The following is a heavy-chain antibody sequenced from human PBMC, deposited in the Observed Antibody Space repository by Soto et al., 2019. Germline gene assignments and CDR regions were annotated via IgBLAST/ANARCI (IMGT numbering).Heavy chain of an antibody. J-gene: IGHJ4*02. CDR1: GFTFSGYS. V-gene: IGHV1-2*02. CDR3: GRGRSGELVVFY. CDR2: ISPKSGGT. D-gene: IGHD1-7*01. Sequence: VQLVESGGGLVLPGGSLRLSCAASGFTFSGYSMNWVRQAPGKGLEWVGEISPKSGGTRYAQKFQGRVTMTKDTSITTVYMELSNLSPDDTAVYYCGRGRSGELVVFYWGQGTLVTVHS.